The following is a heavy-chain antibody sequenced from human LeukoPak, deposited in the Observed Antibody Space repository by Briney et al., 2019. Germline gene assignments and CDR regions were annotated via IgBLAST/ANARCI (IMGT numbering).Heavy chain of an antibody. D-gene: IGHD1-26*01. J-gene: IGHJ4*02. V-gene: IGHV3-23*01. CDR2: ISVSGST. CDR3: AKGTTSGSYYSYYFDY. CDR1: GFTFSSYA. Sequence: GGSLRLSCAASGFTFSSYAMSWVRQAPGKGLEWVSAISVSGSTYYADSVKGRFTISRDNSKNTLYLQMNSLRAEDTAVYYCAKGTTSGSYYSYYFDYWGQGTLVTVSS.